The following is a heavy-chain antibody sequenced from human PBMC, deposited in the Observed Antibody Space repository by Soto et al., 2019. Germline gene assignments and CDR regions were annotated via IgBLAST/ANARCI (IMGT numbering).Heavy chain of an antibody. CDR1: GYTFTSYY. Sequence: GASVKVSCKASGYTFTSYYMHWVRQAPGQGLEWMGIINPSGGSTSYAQKFQGRVTMTRDTSTSTVYMELSSLRSEDTAVYYCARGSYDILTGYYSQYFDYWGQGTLVTVSS. CDR2: INPSGGST. D-gene: IGHD3-9*01. CDR3: ARGSYDILTGYYSQYFDY. J-gene: IGHJ4*02. V-gene: IGHV1-46*03.